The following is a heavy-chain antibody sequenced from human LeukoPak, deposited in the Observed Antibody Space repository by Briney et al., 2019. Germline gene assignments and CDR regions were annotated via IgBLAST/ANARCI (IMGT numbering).Heavy chain of an antibody. CDR2: IYYSGST. J-gene: IGHJ4*02. CDR3: ARGGSSSWYPNY. Sequence: SETLSLTCTVSGGSISSYYWSWIRQPPGKGLEWIGYIYYSGSTNYNPPLKSRVTISVDTSKNQFSLKLSSVTAADTAVYYCARGGSSSWYPNYWGQGTLVTVSS. V-gene: IGHV4-59*01. D-gene: IGHD6-13*01. CDR1: GGSISSYY.